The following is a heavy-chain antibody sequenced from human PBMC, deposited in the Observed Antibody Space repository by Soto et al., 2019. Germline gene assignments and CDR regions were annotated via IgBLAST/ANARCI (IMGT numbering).Heavy chain of an antibody. J-gene: IGHJ3*02. CDR2: IIPIFGTA. CDR1: GGTFSSYA. D-gene: IGHD6-19*01. CDR3: ARGGRVIAVAGTSVRAFDI. V-gene: IGHV1-69*13. Sequence: SVEVSCKASGGTFSSYAISWVRQAPGQGLEWMGGIIPIFGTANYAQKFQGRVTITADESTSTAYMELSSLRSEDTAVYYCARGGRVIAVAGTSVRAFDIWGQGTMVTVSS.